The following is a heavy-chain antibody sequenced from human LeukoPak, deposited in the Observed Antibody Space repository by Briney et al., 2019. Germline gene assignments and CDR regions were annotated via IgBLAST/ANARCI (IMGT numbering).Heavy chain of an antibody. J-gene: IGHJ4*02. D-gene: IGHD3-22*01. CDR2: IYHSGST. V-gene: IGHV4-38-2*02. CDR1: GYSISSGYY. CDR3: ARAPYYYDSSGYYYDH. Sequence: SETLSLTCTVSGYSISSGYYWGWIRQPPGKGLEWIGSIYHSGSTYYNPSLKSRVTMSVDTSKNQFSLKLSSVTAADTAVYYCARAPYYYDSSGYYYDHWGQGTLVTVSS.